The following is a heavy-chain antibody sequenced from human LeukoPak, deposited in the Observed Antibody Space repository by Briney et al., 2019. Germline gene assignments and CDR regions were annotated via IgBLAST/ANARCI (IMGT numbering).Heavy chain of an antibody. V-gene: IGHV1-18*01. Sequence: ASVKVSCKASGYTFTSYGISRVRQAPGQGLEWMGWISAYNGNTNYAQKLQGRVTMTTDTSTSTAYMELRSLRSDDTAVYYCARDQERYYDSSGYSDYWGQGTLVTVSS. CDR3: ARDQERYYDSSGYSDY. D-gene: IGHD3-22*01. CDR2: ISAYNGNT. CDR1: GYTFTSYG. J-gene: IGHJ4*02.